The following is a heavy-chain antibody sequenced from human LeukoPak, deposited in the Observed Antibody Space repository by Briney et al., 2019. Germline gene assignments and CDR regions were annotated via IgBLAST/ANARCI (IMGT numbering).Heavy chain of an antibody. J-gene: IGHJ4*02. D-gene: IGHD5-18*01. CDR3: ARARGNTYGYFEY. CDR2: INGDASST. Sequence: GGSLRLSCAASGLTLSGYWMHWVRQAPGKGLVWVSRINGDASSTSYADSVKGRFTISRDNAKSTLYLQMNSLRVEYTAVYYCARARGNTYGYFEYWGQGTLVTVSS. CDR1: GLTLSGYW. V-gene: IGHV3-74*01.